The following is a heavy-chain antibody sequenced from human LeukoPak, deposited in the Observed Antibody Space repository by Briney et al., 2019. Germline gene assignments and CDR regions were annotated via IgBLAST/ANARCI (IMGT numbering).Heavy chain of an antibody. Sequence: GSVKVSCKASGYTFTGYYMHWVRQAPGQGLEWMGWINPNSGGTNYAQKFQGRVTMTRDTSISTAYMELSRLRSDDTAVYYCARGSLFPLEWVPSFDYWGRGTLVTVSS. D-gene: IGHD3-3*01. V-gene: IGHV1-2*02. CDR2: INPNSGGT. CDR3: ARGSLFPLEWVPSFDY. CDR1: GYTFTGYY. J-gene: IGHJ4*02.